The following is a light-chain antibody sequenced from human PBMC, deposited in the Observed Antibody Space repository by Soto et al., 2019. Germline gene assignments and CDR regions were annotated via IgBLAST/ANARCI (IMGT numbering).Light chain of an antibody. CDR2: KAS. V-gene: IGKV1-5*03. Sequence: DIQMTQSPSTLSASVGDRVTITCRASQSISSWVAWYQQKPGKAPNLLIYKASSLESGVPSRFSGSESGTELTITISSLQPDDFETYYCQRYNSYPWTFGQGTKVDIK. CDR3: QRYNSYPWT. J-gene: IGKJ1*01. CDR1: QSISSW.